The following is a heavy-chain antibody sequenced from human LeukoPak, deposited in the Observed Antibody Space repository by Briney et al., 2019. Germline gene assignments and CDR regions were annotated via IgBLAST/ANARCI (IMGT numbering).Heavy chain of an antibody. D-gene: IGHD6-13*01. CDR1: GGTFSSYA. J-gene: IGHJ6*03. CDR2: MNPNSGNT. Sequence: ASVKVSCKASGGTFSSYAISWVRQATGQGLEWMGWMNPNSGNTGYAQKFQGRVTITRNTSISTAYMELSSLRSEDTAVYYCARGRRSRRDYYYYMDVWGKGTTVTVSS. V-gene: IGHV1-8*03. CDR3: ARGRRSRRDYYYYMDV.